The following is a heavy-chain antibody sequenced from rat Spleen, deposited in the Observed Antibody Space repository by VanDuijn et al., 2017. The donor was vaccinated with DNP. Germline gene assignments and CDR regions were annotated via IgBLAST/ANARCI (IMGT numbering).Heavy chain of an antibody. Sequence: EVQLVESGGGLVQPGGSMKLSCAASGFTFSSFPMAWVRQAPTKDLAWVAIISTTGGTTDYRDSVKGRFTVSRDNERSTLYLQMNSLRSEDTATYYCTELPSYYEAWFAYWGHGALVTVSS. CDR2: ISTTGGTT. D-gene: IGHD1-1*01. V-gene: IGHV5-46*01. CDR3: TELPSYYEAWFAY. CDR1: GFTFSSFP. J-gene: IGHJ3*01.